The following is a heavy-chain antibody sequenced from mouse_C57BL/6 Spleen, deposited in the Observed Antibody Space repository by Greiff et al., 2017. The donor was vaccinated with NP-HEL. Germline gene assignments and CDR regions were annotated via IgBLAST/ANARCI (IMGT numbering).Heavy chain of an antibody. Sequence: VQLVESGPGLVQPSQSLSITCTVSGFSLTSYGVPWVRQSPGKGLEWLGVIWSGGSTDYNAAFRSRLSSSKDNSKSQVFFKMNSLQADSTAIYYCARKPTPITTVVAPMDYWGQGTSVTVSS. D-gene: IGHD1-1*01. J-gene: IGHJ4*01. CDR3: ARKPTPITTVVAPMDY. CDR2: IWSGGST. CDR1: GFSLTSYG. V-gene: IGHV2-2*01.